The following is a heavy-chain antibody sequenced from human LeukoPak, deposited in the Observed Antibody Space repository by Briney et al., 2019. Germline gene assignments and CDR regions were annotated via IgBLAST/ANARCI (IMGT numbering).Heavy chain of an antibody. CDR3: ARSDTIFGGFNWFDP. CDR1: GGTFISYA. CDR2: IIPIFGTA. D-gene: IGHD3-3*01. Sequence: GASVKVSCKASGGTFISYAISWVRQAPGQGLEWMGGIIPIFGTANYAQKFQGRVTITADESTSTAYMELSSLRSEDTAVYYCARSDTIFGGFNWFDPWGQGTLVTVSS. V-gene: IGHV1-69*13. J-gene: IGHJ5*02.